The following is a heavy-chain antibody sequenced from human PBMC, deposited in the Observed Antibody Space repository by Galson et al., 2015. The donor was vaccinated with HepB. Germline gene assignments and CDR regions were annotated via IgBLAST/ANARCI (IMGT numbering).Heavy chain of an antibody. J-gene: IGHJ5*02. Sequence: SLRLSCAASGFTFSSYSMNWVRQAPGKGLEWVSYISSSSSTIYYADSVKGRFTISRDNAKNSLYLQMNSLRAEDTAVYYCARVAAFGTFDPWGQGTLVTVSS. V-gene: IGHV3-48*01. CDR3: ARVAAFGTFDP. CDR1: GFTFSSYS. CDR2: ISSSSSTI. D-gene: IGHD3-3*01.